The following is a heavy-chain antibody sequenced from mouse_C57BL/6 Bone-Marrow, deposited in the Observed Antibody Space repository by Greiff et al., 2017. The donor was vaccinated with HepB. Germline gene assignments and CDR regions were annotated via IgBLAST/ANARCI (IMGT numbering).Heavy chain of an antibody. CDR1: GYTFTSYG. Sequence: QVQLQQSGAELARPGASVKLSCKASGYTFTSYGISWVKQSTGQGLEWIGEIYPRSGNTYYNEKFKGKATLTADKSSSTAYMELRSRTSEDSAVYFCAREAPMIKGDYWCQGTTLTVSS. J-gene: IGHJ2*01. CDR3: AREAPMIKGDY. V-gene: IGHV1-81*01. CDR2: IYPRSGNT. D-gene: IGHD2-4*01.